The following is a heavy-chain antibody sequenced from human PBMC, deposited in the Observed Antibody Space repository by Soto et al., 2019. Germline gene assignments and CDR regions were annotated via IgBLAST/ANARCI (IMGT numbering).Heavy chain of an antibody. Sequence: GASVKVSCKASGYTFTSYDINWVRQATGQGLEWMGWMNPNSGNTGYAQKFQGRVTMTRNTSISTAYMELSSLRSEDTAVYYCARPMYYYGWGDPQAFVFWGPGTIVS. D-gene: IGHD3-10*01. V-gene: IGHV1-8*01. CDR3: ARPMYYYGWGDPQAFVF. CDR2: MNPNSGNT. J-gene: IGHJ3*01. CDR1: GYTFTSYD.